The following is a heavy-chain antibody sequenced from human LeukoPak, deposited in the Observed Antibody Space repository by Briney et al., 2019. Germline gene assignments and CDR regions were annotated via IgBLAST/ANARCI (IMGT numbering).Heavy chain of an antibody. CDR2: IRSGGTTI. J-gene: IGHJ4*02. CDR1: GFTFSSYE. V-gene: IGHV3-48*03. D-gene: IGHD1-26*01. Sequence: PGGSLRLSCAASGFTFSSYEMNWVRQAPGKGLQWISYIRSGGTTIYYADSVKGRFTISRDDAENSLYLQMNSLRAEDTAVYYYARDKGSDGIDFWGQGTLVTVSS. CDR3: ARDKGSDGIDF.